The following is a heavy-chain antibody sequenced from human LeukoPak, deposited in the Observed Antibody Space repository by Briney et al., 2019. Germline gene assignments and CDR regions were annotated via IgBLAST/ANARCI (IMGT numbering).Heavy chain of an antibody. J-gene: IGHJ4*02. D-gene: IGHD3-22*01. Sequence: GGSLRLSCAASGFTFSNYAMTWVRQAPGKGLEWVSGISSSGSSTEYADAVKGRFTISRDNSKKTLYLQMNSLRAEDTAIYHCAKSIVMVFREEQDHWGQGTLVTVSA. V-gene: IGHV3-23*01. CDR2: ISSSGSST. CDR1: GFTFSNYA. CDR3: AKSIVMVFREEQDH.